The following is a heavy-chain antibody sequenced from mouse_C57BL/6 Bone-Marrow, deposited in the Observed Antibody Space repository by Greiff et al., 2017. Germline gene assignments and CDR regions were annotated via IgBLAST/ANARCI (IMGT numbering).Heavy chain of an antibody. J-gene: IGHJ4*01. CDR2: IYPGNSDT. D-gene: IGHD2-3*01. CDR3: TRWLLRGGAMDY. Sequence: VQLQQSGTVLARPGASVKMSCKTSGYTFTSYWMHWVKQRPGQGLEWIGAIYPGNSDTSYNQKFKGKAKLTAVTSASTAYMELSSLTNEDSAVYYCTRWLLRGGAMDYWGQGTSVTVSS. CDR1: GYTFTSYW. V-gene: IGHV1-5*01.